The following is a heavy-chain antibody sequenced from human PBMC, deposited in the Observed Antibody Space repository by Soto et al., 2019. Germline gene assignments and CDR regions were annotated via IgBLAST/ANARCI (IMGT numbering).Heavy chain of an antibody. CDR1: GYSFTSYW. CDR2: IYPGDSDT. J-gene: IGHJ5*02. V-gene: IGHV5-51*01. CDR3: ARHVSPPYCGGDCLNWFDP. Sequence: GESLKISCKGSGYSFTSYWIGWVRQMPGKGLEWMGIIYPGDSDTRYSPSFQGQVTISADKSISTAYLQWSSLKASDTAMYYCARHVSPPYCGGDCLNWFDPWGQGTLVTVSS. D-gene: IGHD2-21*01.